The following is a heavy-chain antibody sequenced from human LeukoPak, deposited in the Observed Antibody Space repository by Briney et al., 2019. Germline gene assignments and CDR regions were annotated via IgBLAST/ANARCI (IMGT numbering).Heavy chain of an antibody. CDR2: INHSGST. V-gene: IGHV4-34*01. D-gene: IGHD2-2*01. Sequence: SETLSLTCAVYGGSFSGYYWSWIRQPPGRGLEWIGEINHSGSTNYNPSLKSRVTISVDTSKNQFSLKLSSVTAADTAVYYCASGVGDIVVVPAANAFDIWGQGTMVTVSS. J-gene: IGHJ3*02. CDR1: GGSFSGYY. CDR3: ASGVGDIVVVPAANAFDI.